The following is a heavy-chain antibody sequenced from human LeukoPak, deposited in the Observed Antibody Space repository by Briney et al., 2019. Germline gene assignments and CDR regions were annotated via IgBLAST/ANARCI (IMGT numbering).Heavy chain of an antibody. V-gene: IGHV4-61*02. CDR1: GGSISSGSYY. Sequence: SQTLSLTCTVSGGSISSGSYYWSWIRQPAGKGLEWIRRIYTSGSTNYNPSLKSRVTISVDTSKNQFSLKLSSVTAADTAVYYCARDPGSSDAFDIWGQGTMVTVSS. CDR2: IYTSGST. J-gene: IGHJ3*02. D-gene: IGHD6-6*01. CDR3: ARDPGSSDAFDI.